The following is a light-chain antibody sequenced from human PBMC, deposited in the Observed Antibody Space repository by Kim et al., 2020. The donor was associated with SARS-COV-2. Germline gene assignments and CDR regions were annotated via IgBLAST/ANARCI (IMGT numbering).Light chain of an antibody. CDR1: SSTIGPGYH. Sequence: QRVTTSSPGSSSTIGPGYHVHWYQQRPGTAPKLLIYGNSNRPSGVPDRFSGSKSGTSASLAITGLQAEDEADYYCQSYDSSLSGWVFGGGTQLTVL. CDR3: QSYDSSLSGWV. J-gene: IGLJ3*02. V-gene: IGLV1-40*01. CDR2: GNS.